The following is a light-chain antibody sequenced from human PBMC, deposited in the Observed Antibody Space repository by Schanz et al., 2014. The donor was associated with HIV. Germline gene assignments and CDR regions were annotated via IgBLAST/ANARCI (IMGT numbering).Light chain of an antibody. V-gene: IGLV2-8*01. CDR1: SSDVGGYNY. J-gene: IGLJ2*01. CDR3: SSYADNNNPHVV. Sequence: QSALTQPPSASGSPGQSVTISCTGTSSDVGGYNYVSWYQQHPGRAPKLMISEVTKRPSGVPDRFSGSKSGNTASLTISGLQAEDEADYYCSSYADNNNPHVVFGGGTKLPVL. CDR2: EVT.